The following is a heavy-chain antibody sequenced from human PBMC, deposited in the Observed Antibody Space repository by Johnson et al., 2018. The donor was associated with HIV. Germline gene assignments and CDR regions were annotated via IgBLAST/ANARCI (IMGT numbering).Heavy chain of an antibody. V-gene: IGHV3-30-3*01. CDR1: GFTFSSYA. J-gene: IGHJ3*02. D-gene: IGHD3-10*01. CDR3: ARALTMVRGVISDALDI. CDR2: ISYDGSNK. Sequence: QVQLVESGGGVVQPGRSLRLSCAASGFTFSSYAMHWVRQAPGKGLEWVAVISYDGSNKYYADSVKGRLTISRDNSKNTLYLQMNSLRAEDTALYYCARALTMVRGVISDALDIWGQETMVTVSS.